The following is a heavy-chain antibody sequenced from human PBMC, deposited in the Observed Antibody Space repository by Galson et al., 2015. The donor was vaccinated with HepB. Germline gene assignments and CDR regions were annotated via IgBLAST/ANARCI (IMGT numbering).Heavy chain of an antibody. CDR2: ISCSGAGT. CDR3: AKKGKMTAVTTFSDY. V-gene: IGHV3-23*01. CDR1: GFSFSSYA. D-gene: IGHD4-17*01. Sequence: SLRLSCAASGFSFSSYAMSWVRQAPGKGLDWVSVISCSGAGTYYADSVKGRFTVSRDNSKNTLYLQMNSLRAEDTAIYYCAKKGKMTAVTTFSDYWGQGTLVTVSS. J-gene: IGHJ4*02.